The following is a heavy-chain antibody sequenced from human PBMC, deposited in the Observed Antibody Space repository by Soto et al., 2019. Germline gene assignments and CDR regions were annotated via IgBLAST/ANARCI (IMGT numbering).Heavy chain of an antibody. V-gene: IGHV4-4*02. D-gene: IGHD3-10*01. J-gene: IGHJ6*02. CDR2: IYHSGST. CDR3: ARDVYITMVRGVTIDYYYYGMDV. Sequence: TLSLTCAVSGGSISSSNWWSWVRQPPGKGLEWIGEIYHSGSTNYNPSLKSRVTISVDKSKNQFSLKLSSVTAADTAVYYCARDVYITMVRGVTIDYYYYGMDVWGQGTTVTVSS. CDR1: GGSISSSNW.